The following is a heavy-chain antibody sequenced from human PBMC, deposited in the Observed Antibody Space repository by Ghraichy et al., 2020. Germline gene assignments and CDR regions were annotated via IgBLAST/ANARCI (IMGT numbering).Heavy chain of an antibody. J-gene: IGHJ4*02. CDR1: GFIFSSSS. CDR3: AKDGGGDYLGSFDY. V-gene: IGHV3-21*06. D-gene: IGHD2-21*02. CDR2: ISSSGAYI. Sequence: GGSLRLSCEASGFIFSSSSMNWVRQAPGKGLEWVATISSSGAYIYYADSLRGRFTISRDNAKNLLFLHMNSLGAEDTAMYYCAKDGGGDYLGSFDYWGQGTLVTVSS.